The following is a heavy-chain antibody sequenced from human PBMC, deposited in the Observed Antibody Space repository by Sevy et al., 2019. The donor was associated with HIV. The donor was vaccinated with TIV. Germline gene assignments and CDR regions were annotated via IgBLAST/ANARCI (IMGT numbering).Heavy chain of an antibody. D-gene: IGHD6-13*01. CDR2: IYTSGST. J-gene: IGHJ5*02. Sequence: SETLSLTCTVSGGSISSYYWIWIRQPAGKGLEWIGRIYTSGSTNYNPSLKSRVTMSVDTSKNQFSLKLSSVTAADTAVYYCARGVRRSPGNWFDPWGQGTLVTVSS. CDR1: GGSISSYY. V-gene: IGHV4-4*07. CDR3: ARGVRRSPGNWFDP.